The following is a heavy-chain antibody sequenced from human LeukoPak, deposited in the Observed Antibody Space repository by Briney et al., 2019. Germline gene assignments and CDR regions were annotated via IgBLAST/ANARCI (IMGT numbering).Heavy chain of an antibody. Sequence: GALRLSCAASGFTFSSYEMNWGRQAPGKGLEGVSYISSSGSTIYYADSAKGRFTISRDNAKNSLYLQMNSLRAEDTAVYYCARAFRGWPFDYWGQGTLVTVSS. CDR3: ARAFRGWPFDY. CDR1: GFTFSSYE. J-gene: IGHJ4*02. CDR2: ISSSGSTI. D-gene: IGHD6-19*01. V-gene: IGHV3-48*03.